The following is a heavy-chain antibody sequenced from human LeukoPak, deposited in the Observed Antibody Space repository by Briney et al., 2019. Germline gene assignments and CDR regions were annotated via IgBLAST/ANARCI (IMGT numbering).Heavy chain of an antibody. CDR1: GDSITNHY. V-gene: IGHV4-59*11. CDR2: IYYSGSI. D-gene: IGHD4-17*01. Sequence: SETLSLTCIVSGDSITNHYWSLIRRPPGKGLEWIGYIYYSGSINYNPSLKSRVTISVDTSRNQFSMKLSSVTAADTAVYYCARDRSATVPGPYFDYWGQGTLVTVSS. CDR3: ARDRSATVPGPYFDY. J-gene: IGHJ4*02.